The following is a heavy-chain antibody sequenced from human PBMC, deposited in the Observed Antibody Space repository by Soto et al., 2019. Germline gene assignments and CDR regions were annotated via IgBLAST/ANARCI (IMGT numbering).Heavy chain of an antibody. V-gene: IGHV3-74*01. Sequence: GGSLRLSCAASGFTFSSYWMHWVRQAPGKGLVWVSRINSDGSSTSYADSVKGRFTISRDNAKNTLYLQMNSLRAEDTAVYYCARVSGYDGEYDAFDIWGQGTMVTVSS. CDR2: INSDGSST. D-gene: IGHD5-12*01. CDR1: GFTFSSYW. CDR3: ARVSGYDGEYDAFDI. J-gene: IGHJ3*02.